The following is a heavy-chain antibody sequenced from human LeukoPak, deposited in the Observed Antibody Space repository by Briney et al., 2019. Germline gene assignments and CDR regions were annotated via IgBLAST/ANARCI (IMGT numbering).Heavy chain of an antibody. V-gene: IGHV3-23*01. CDR3: AKDRPHLSIAARHHYFDY. D-gene: IGHD6-6*01. Sequence: GGSLRLSCAASGFTFSSYAMSWVRQAPGKGLEWVSAISGSGGSTYYADSVKGRFTISRDNSKNTLYLQMNSLRAEDTAVYYCAKDRPHLSIAARHHYFDYWGQGTLVTVSS. CDR2: ISGSGGST. J-gene: IGHJ4*02. CDR1: GFTFSSYA.